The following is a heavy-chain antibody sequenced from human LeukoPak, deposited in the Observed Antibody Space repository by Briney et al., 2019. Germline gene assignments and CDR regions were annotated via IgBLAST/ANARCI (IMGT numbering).Heavy chain of an antibody. D-gene: IGHD5-12*01. CDR2: ISSSGSTI. J-gene: IGHJ5*02. V-gene: IGHV3-11*01. CDR3: ARDSSRGYKNHNWFDP. CDR1: GFTFSDYY. Sequence: PGGSLRLSCAASGFTFSDYYMSWIRQAPGKGLEWVSYISSSGSTIYYADSVKGRFTISRDNAKYSLYLQMNSLRAEDTAVYYCARDSSRGYKNHNWFDPWGQGTLVTVSS.